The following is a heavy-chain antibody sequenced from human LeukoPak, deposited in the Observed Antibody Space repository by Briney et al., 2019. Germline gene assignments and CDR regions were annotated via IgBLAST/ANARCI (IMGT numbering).Heavy chain of an antibody. CDR3: ARAHIVGAHRGVFDP. V-gene: IGHV1-69*05. CDR1: GGTFSSYA. Sequence: GASVKVSCKASGGTFSSYAISWVRQAPGQGLEWMGGIIPIFGTANYAQKFQGRVTMTRDMSTSTVYMELSSLRSGDTAVYYCARAHIVGAHRGVFDPWGQGTLATVSS. J-gene: IGHJ5*02. D-gene: IGHD1-26*01. CDR2: IIPIFGTA.